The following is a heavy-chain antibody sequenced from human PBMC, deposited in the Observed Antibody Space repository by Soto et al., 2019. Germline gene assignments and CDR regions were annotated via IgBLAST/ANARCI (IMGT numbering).Heavy chain of an antibody. D-gene: IGHD6-19*01. CDR1: GGSISSYY. J-gene: IGHJ4*02. CDR3: ARGPDSSGWYLGL. V-gene: IGHV4-4*07. Sequence: QVQLQESGPGLVKPSETLSLTCTVSGGSISSYYWSWIRQPAGKGLEWIGLIYTSGSTNYNPSLNSRVTKSVDTSKNQFSLKLSSVTAADTAVYYCARGPDSSGWYLGLWGQGTLVTVSS. CDR2: IYTSGST.